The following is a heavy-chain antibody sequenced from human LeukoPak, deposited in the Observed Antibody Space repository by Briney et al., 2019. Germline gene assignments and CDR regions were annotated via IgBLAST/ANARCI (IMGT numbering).Heavy chain of an antibody. CDR3: ARGGETGGYYYYYYMDV. CDR2: IYHSGST. CDR1: GYSISSGYY. V-gene: IGHV4-38-2*02. Sequence: SETLSLTCTVSGYSISSGYYWGWIRQPPGKGLEWIGSIYHSGSTYYNPSLKSRVTISVDTSKNQFSLKLSSVTAGETAVYYWARGGETGGYYYYYYMDVWGKGTTVTVSS. D-gene: IGHD7-27*01. J-gene: IGHJ6*03.